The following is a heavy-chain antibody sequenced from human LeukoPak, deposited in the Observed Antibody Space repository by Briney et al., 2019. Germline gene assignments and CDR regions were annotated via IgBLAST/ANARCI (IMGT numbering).Heavy chain of an antibody. D-gene: IGHD2-2*01. CDR2: IYSGGST. J-gene: IGHJ5*02. Sequence: PGGSLRLSCAASGFTVSSNYMSWVRQAPGKGLEWVSVIYSGGSTYYADSVKGRFTISRDNAKNSLYLQMNSLRAEDTAVYYCARGPRKGVVVPAANNWFDPWGQGTLVTVSS. CDR1: GFTVSSNY. CDR3: ARGPRKGVVVPAANNWFDP. V-gene: IGHV3-66*01.